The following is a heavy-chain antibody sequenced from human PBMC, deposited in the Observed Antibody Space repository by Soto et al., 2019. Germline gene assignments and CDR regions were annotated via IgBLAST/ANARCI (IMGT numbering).Heavy chain of an antibody. Sequence: SETLSLTCTVSGGSISSYYCSWIRQPPGKGLEWIGYIYYSGSTNYNPSLKSRVTISVDTSKNQFSLKLSSVTAADTAVYYCAKKKKDDILTGYYYWRQGTLVTVSS. CDR1: GGSISSYY. V-gene: IGHV4-59*01. CDR2: IYYSGST. D-gene: IGHD3-9*01. J-gene: IGHJ4*02. CDR3: AKKKKDDILTGYYY.